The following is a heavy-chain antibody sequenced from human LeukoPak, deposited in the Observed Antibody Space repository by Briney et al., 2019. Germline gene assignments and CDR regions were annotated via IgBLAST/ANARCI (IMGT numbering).Heavy chain of an antibody. V-gene: IGHV4-34*01. CDR1: GGSFSGYY. J-gene: IGHJ4*02. D-gene: IGHD6-13*01. Sequence: SETLSLTCAAYGGSFSGYYWSWIRQPPGKGLEWIGEINHSGSTNYNPSLKSRVTISVDTSKNQFSLKLSSVTAADTAVYYCASRGSYSSSWYRTDYWGQGTLVTVSS. CDR3: ASRGSYSSSWYRTDY. CDR2: INHSGST.